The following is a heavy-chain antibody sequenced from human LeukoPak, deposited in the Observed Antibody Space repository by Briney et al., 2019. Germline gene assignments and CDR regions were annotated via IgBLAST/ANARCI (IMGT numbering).Heavy chain of an antibody. CDR1: GFTFSSYW. CDR3: ARDRDSRWDFDL. J-gene: IGHJ2*01. D-gene: IGHD3-22*01. Sequence: GGSLRLSCAASGFTFSSYWMTWVRQAPGKGLEWVASIKQDGSETYYVDSVKGRFTLSRDNAKNSLYLRMNSLRADDTAVYYCARDRDSRWDFDLWGRGTLVTVSS. CDR2: IKQDGSET. V-gene: IGHV3-7*01.